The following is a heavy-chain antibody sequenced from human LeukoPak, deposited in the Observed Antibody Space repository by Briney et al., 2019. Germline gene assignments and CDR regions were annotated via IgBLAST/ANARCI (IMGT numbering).Heavy chain of an antibody. V-gene: IGHV4-38-2*02. CDR3: ARESAVRGVIQGTGNMDV. CDR1: GYSISSDYY. J-gene: IGHJ6*03. D-gene: IGHD3-10*01. Sequence: SETLSLTCTVSGYSISSDYYWGWIRQPPGKGLEWIGRMYTSGSTNYNPSLKSRATMSVDTSKNQFSLKLSSVTAADTAVYYCARESAVRGVIQGTGNMDVWGKGTTVTISS. CDR2: MYTSGST.